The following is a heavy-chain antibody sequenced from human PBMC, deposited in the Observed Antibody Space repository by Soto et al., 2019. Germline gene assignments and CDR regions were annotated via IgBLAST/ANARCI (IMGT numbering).Heavy chain of an antibody. Sequence: GGSLRLSCAASGFTFKESAMNWVRQAPGKGVEWVESISDSGASTWYEESVWGRLSISRDNSNNTLYLQMNSLRGEDTAVYYCAKGRGSGWALYSYNWSQETLVTVSS. CDR2: ISDSGAST. J-gene: IGHJ4*02. V-gene: IGHV3-23*01. CDR1: GFTFKESA. D-gene: IGHD6-19*01. CDR3: AKGRGSGWALYSYN.